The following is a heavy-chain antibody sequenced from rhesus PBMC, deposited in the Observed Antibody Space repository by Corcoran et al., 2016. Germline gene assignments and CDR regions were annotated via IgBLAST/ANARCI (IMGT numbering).Heavy chain of an antibody. D-gene: IGHD3-34*01. CDR1: GGSMRASSF. Sequence: QVRLQESGPGLVQSSETLSLTCAVSGGSMRASSFWNWIRQPPGKGLEWIGNIYANSLTTYNPSLKSRVTISKDTSNNQFFLKVTSVTAADTAVYYCASPFERGRFEVWGAGILVTVSS. V-gene: IGHV4S9*01. CDR3: ASPFERGRFEV. J-gene: IGHJ5-1*01. CDR2: IYANSLTT.